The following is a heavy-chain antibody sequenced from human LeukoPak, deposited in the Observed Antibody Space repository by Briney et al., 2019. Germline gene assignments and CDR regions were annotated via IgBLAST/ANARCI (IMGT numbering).Heavy chain of an antibody. J-gene: IGHJ4*02. CDR1: GYTFTSYG. Sequence: ASVKVSCKASGYTFTSYGINWVRQAPGQGLEWMGWISAYNGNTNYAQKLQGRVTMTTDTSTSTAYMELRSLRSDDTAVYYSARVGALVATGSFDYWGQGTLVTVSS. V-gene: IGHV1-18*01. CDR2: ISAYNGNT. D-gene: IGHD5-12*01. CDR3: ARVGALVATGSFDY.